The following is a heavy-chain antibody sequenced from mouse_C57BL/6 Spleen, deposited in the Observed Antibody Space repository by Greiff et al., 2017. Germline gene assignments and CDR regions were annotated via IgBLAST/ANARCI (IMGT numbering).Heavy chain of an antibody. CDR1: GYTFTSYW. V-gene: IGHV1-55*01. CDR2: IYPGSGST. J-gene: IGHJ2*01. Sequence: VKLVESGAELVKPGASVKMSCKASGYTFTSYWITWVKQRPGQGLEWIGDIYPGSGSTNYNEKFKSKATLTVDTSSSTAYMQLSSLTSEDSAVYYGARKGNNYFDYWGQGTTLTVSS. CDR3: ARKGNNYFDY. D-gene: IGHD2-1*01.